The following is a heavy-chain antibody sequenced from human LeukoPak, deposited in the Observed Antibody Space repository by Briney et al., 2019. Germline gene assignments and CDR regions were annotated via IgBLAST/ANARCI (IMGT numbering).Heavy chain of an antibody. V-gene: IGHV1-8*01. CDR1: RYTFTSYD. Sequence: SSVKVSCKASRYTFTSYDINWLRQATGQGLDWMGWMNPNSCNTGYAQKFQGRVTITRNISINTAFMELNSLTSEDTAVYYCARGGVYYDFWSGWTNDYYLYYLDVWGKGTTVTVCS. J-gene: IGHJ6*03. CDR3: ARGGVYYDFWSGWTNDYYLYYLDV. D-gene: IGHD3-3*01. CDR2: MNPNSCNT.